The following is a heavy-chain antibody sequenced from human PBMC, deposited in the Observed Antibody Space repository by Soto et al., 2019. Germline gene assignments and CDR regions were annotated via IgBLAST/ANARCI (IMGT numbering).Heavy chain of an antibody. CDR1: GASIDSGVYY. CDR3: ARESTWFDP. J-gene: IGHJ5*02. Sequence: SETLSLTCTVSGASIDSGVYYWAWIRQHPGRGLEWIGYIYSRGGTYYNPSLKSRVTLSIDTFKNQFSLRLSSVTAADTAVSYCARESTWFDPWGQGTLVTVSS. V-gene: IGHV4-31*03. CDR2: IYSRGGT.